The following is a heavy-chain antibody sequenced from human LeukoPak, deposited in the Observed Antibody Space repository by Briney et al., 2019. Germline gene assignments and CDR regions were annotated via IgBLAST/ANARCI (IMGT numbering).Heavy chain of an antibody. Sequence: SETLSLTCTVSGGSISSHYWSWIRQPPGKGLEWIGYIYYSGSTNYNPSLKSRVTISVDTSKNQFSLKLSSVTAADTAVDYCAREGGGAFDIWGQGTMVTVSS. J-gene: IGHJ3*02. V-gene: IGHV4-59*11. CDR2: IYYSGST. CDR1: GGSISSHY. CDR3: AREGGGAFDI.